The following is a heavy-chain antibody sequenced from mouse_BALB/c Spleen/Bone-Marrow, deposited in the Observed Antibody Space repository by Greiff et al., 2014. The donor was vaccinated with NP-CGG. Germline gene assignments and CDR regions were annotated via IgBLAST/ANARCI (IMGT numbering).Heavy chain of an antibody. CDR2: ISCYNGAT. D-gene: IGHD2-4*01. CDR1: GYSFTGYY. V-gene: IGHV1S34*01. Sequence: LVKTGASVKISCKASGYSFTGYYMHWVKQSHGKSPEWIGYISCYNGATSYNQKFKGKATFTVDTSSSTAYMQFNSLTSEDSAVYYCAREGKLRYYAMDYWGQGTSVTVSS. CDR3: AREGKLRYYAMDY. J-gene: IGHJ4*01.